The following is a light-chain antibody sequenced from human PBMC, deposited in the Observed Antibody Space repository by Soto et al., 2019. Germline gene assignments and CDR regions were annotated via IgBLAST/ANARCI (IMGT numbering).Light chain of an antibody. V-gene: IGKV3-20*01. CDR2: GAS. Sequence: EIVLTQSPGTLSLSPGDRATLSCRASQSVSSSYLAWYQQKPGLAPRLLIYGASSRATGIPDRFSGSGSGTDFTLTISRLETEDFAVYYCQQYGTSFTFGQGTKLGIK. CDR3: QQYGTSFT. J-gene: IGKJ2*01. CDR1: QSVSSSY.